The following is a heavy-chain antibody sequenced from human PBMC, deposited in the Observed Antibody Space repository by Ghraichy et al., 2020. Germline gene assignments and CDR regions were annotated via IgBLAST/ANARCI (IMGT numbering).Heavy chain of an antibody. V-gene: IGHV2-70*11. J-gene: IGHJ5*02. D-gene: IGHD2-21*01. CDR2: VDWDDEK. Sequence: SGPTLVKPTQTLTLTCTFSGFSLDSSGMSVTWIRQSPGKAPEWLARVDWDDEKYYRTYLKNRLTISKDTSKNQVVLTMTNMDPVDTATYYCARLATYCPTDTYFLKGFDPWGQGLLVTVSS. CDR1: GFSLDSSGMS. CDR3: ARLATYCPTDTYFLKGFDP.